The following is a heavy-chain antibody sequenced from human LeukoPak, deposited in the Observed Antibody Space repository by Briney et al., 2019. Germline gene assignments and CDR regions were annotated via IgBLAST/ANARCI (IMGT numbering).Heavy chain of an antibody. D-gene: IGHD4-23*01. V-gene: IGHV3-23*01. J-gene: IGHJ4*02. CDR2: ISSSGDT. CDR3: AKDFLRGSFDY. CDR1: GFTFSSYG. Sequence: GGSLRLSCAASGFTFSSYGMSWVRQAPGKGLEWVSTISSSGDTFYADSVKGLFTISRDNSKNTLYLQMNSLRAEDTAIYYCAKDFLRGSFDYWGQETLVTVS.